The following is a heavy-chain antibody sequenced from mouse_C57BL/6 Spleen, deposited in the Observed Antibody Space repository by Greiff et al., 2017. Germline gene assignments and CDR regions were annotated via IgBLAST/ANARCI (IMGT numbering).Heavy chain of an antibody. CDR3: ARTQGRGDYFDY. CDR2: INPSTGGT. V-gene: IGHV1-42*01. D-gene: IGHD3-3*01. J-gene: IGHJ2*01. CDR1: GYSFTGYY. Sequence: VQLKQSGPELVKPGASVKISCKASGYSFTGYYMNWVKQSPEKSLEWIGEINPSTGGTTYNQKFKAKATLTVDKSSSTAYMQLKSLTSEDSAVYYCARTQGRGDYFDYWGQGTTLTVSS.